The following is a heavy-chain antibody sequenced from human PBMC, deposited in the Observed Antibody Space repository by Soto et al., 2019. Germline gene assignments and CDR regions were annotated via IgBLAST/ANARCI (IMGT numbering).Heavy chain of an antibody. V-gene: IGHV4-31*03. CDR3: ARGRVGVXXATPVAFDI. Sequence: QVQLQESGPGLVKPSQTLSLTCTVSGGSISSGGYYWSWIRQHPGKGLEWIGYIYYSGSTYYNPSLKSRVTISVDTSKNQFSLKLSSVTAADTAVYYCARGRVGVXXATPVAFDIWGQGTMVTVSS. J-gene: IGHJ3*02. CDR2: IYYSGST. CDR1: GGSISSGGYY. D-gene: IGHD3-16*01.